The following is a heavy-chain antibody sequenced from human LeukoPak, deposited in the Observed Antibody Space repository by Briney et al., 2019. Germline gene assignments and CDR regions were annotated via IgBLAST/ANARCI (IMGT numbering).Heavy chain of an antibody. CDR3: ARGKNYYGSSSLFGY. CDR2: IDPNSGGT. D-gene: IGHD3-22*01. V-gene: IGHV1-2*02. Sequence: ASVKVSCKASGYTFTGYYMHWVRQAPGQGLEWMGWIDPNSGGTNYAQKFQGRVTMTRDTSISTAYMELSRLRSDDTAVYYCARGKNYYGSSSLFGYWGQGTLVTVSS. CDR1: GYTFTGYY. J-gene: IGHJ4*02.